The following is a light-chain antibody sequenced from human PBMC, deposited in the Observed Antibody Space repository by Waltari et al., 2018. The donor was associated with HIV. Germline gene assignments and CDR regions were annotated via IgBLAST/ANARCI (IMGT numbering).Light chain of an antibody. CDR3: CSYAGTYTWV. V-gene: IGLV2-11*01. J-gene: IGLJ3*02. Sequence: QSALTQPRSVSGSPGQSVTISCTGTSSDVGGYKYVSWYQQHPGKAPKLMIYDVSKRPSGFPDRFSGSKSGNTASLTISGLQAEDEGDYYCCSYAGTYTWVFGGGTKLTVL. CDR2: DVS. CDR1: SSDVGGYKY.